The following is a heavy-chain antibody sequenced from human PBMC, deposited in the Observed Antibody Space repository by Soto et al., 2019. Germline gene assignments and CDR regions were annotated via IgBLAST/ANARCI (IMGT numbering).Heavy chain of an antibody. V-gene: IGHV5-10-1*01. CDR3: ARQDSGYDYYYYYGMDV. CDR1: GYSFTSYW. Sequence: ESLKIACKGAGYSFTSYWISWVRQMPGKGLEWMGRIDPSDSYTNYSPSFQGHVTISADKSISTAYLQWSSLKASDTAMYYCARQDSGYDYYYYYGMDVWGQGTTVTVSS. J-gene: IGHJ6*02. D-gene: IGHD5-12*01. CDR2: IDPSDSYT.